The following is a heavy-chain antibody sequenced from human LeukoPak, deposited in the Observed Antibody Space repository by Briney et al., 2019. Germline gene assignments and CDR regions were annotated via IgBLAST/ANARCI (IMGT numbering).Heavy chain of an antibody. Sequence: GRSLRLSCAASGFTFSSYAMHWVRQAPGKGLEWVSSISSSSSYIYYADSVKGRFTISRDNAKNSLYLQMHSLRAEDTAVYYCARDLMGWDLHYFDYWGQGTLVTVSS. CDR2: ISSSSSYI. J-gene: IGHJ4*02. CDR3: ARDLMGWDLHYFDY. D-gene: IGHD1-26*01. CDR1: GFTFSSYA. V-gene: IGHV3-21*01.